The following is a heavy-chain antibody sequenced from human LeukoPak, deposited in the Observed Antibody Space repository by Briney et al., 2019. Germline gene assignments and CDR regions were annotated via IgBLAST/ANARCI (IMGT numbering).Heavy chain of an antibody. D-gene: IGHD6-6*01. CDR2: ISGSGGST. CDR1: GFTFSSYA. V-gene: IGHV3-23*01. Sequence: GGSLRLSCAASGFTFSSYAMSWVRQAPGKGLEWVSAISGSGGSTYYADSVKGRFTISRDNSKNTLYLQMNSLRAEDTAVYYCARSRIAYSSSSSWFDPWGQGTLVTVSS. J-gene: IGHJ5*02. CDR3: ARSRIAYSSSSSWFDP.